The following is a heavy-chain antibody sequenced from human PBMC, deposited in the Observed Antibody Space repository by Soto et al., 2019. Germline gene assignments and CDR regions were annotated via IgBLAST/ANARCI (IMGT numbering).Heavy chain of an antibody. CDR2: IIPIFGTA. J-gene: IGHJ4*02. Sequence: VASVKVSCKASGGTFSSYAISWVRQAPGQGLEWMGGIIPIFGTANYAQKFQGRVTITADKSTSTAYMELSSLRSEDTAVYYCASPQDRGIAVAGTSLRIYTSFDYWGQGTLVTVSS. D-gene: IGHD6-19*01. CDR1: GGTFSSYA. CDR3: ASPQDRGIAVAGTSLRIYTSFDY. V-gene: IGHV1-69*06.